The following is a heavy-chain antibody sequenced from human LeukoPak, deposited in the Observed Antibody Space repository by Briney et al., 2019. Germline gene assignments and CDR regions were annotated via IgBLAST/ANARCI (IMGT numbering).Heavy chain of an antibody. D-gene: IGHD2-2*01. Sequence: GGSLRLSCAASGFTFSSYAMSWVRQAPGQGLEWVSAISAGGDSPYYADSVEGRFSISRDNSKNTLYLQMYSLRAGDTAVYYCAKRRYCSSISCHDFDYWGQGTLVTVSS. V-gene: IGHV3-23*01. J-gene: IGHJ4*02. CDR1: GFTFSSYA. CDR2: ISAGGDSP. CDR3: AKRRYCSSISCHDFDY.